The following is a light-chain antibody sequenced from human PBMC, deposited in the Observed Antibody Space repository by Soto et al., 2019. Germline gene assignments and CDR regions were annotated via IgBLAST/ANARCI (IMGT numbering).Light chain of an antibody. V-gene: IGKV1-5*01. CDR1: QSINRR. J-gene: IGKJ1*01. Sequence: DIQMTQSPSTLSASVGDRVTITCWASQSINRRLAWYQQKPGKAPNLLIYDASTLESGVPARFSGGDSGTEFTLTISSLQPDDFTTFYCQQYNSYPWTFGQGTKVDIK. CDR2: DAS. CDR3: QQYNSYPWT.